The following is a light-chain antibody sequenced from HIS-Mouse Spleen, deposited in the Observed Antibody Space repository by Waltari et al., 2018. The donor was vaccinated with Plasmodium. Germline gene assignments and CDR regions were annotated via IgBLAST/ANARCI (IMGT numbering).Light chain of an antibody. CDR3: YSTDSSGNHRV. J-gene: IGLJ3*02. Sequence: SYELTQPPSVSVSPGQTARITCSGDALPKKYAYWYQQKSGQAPVLVIYEDSKRTSGNPERVSGSSSGTMATLTISGAQVEDEADYYCYSTDSSGNHRVFGGGTKLTVL. CDR2: EDS. V-gene: IGLV3-10*01. CDR1: ALPKKY.